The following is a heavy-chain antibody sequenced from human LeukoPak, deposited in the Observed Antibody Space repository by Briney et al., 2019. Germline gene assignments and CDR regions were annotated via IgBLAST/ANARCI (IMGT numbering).Heavy chain of an antibody. D-gene: IGHD2-2*01. J-gene: IGHJ5*02. Sequence: AETLSLTCTVSVGSMSGYYWSWIRQAPGKGLEWIAYIYYSGSTNYNPSLKSRVTISEDLPKNQFALKLTSVTAADTAVYYCARLLSTSNWFDPWGQGTLVTVSS. CDR1: VGSMSGYY. CDR2: IYYSGST. CDR3: ARLLSTSNWFDP. V-gene: IGHV4-59*08.